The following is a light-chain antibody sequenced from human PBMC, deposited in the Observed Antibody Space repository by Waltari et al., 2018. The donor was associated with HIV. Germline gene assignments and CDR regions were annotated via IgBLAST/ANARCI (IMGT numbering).Light chain of an antibody. CDR3: GSNTSSSTYVE. CDR2: DVT. V-gene: IGLV2-14*03. CDR1: NSDVGGFNY. J-gene: IGLJ2*01. Sequence: QSALTQPPSVSGSPGQSITISCTGNNSDVGGFNYVSWYQQHPDKAPKLIIYDVTNRPSGVSNRFSGSKSGNTASLSISGRQADDEADYYCGSNTSSSTYVEFGGGTKLTVL.